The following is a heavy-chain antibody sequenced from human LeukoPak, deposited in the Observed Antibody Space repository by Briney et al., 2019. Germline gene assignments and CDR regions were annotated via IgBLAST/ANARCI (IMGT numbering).Heavy chain of an antibody. D-gene: IGHD2/OR15-2a*01. V-gene: IGHV3-7*01. Sequence: GGSLRLSCVASGFTFSSRDWMTWVRQAPGKGLEWVANIKQDGSEKNYVDSVKGRFTISRDNAKNSVDLQMNSLRVEDTAAYYCAKVGTVYFPLDFWGQGTLVTVSS. J-gene: IGHJ4*02. CDR1: GFTFSSRDW. CDR3: AKVGTVYFPLDF. CDR2: IKQDGSEK.